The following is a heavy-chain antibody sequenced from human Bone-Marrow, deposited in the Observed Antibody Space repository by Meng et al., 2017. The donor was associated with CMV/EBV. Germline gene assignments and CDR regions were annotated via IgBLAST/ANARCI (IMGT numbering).Heavy chain of an antibody. CDR3: ARLSVEFWFDP. J-gene: IGHJ5*02. Sequence: SWKGSGYRFTSYWISWMRKRHGKGLEWMGRIDPSDSYTNYSPSFQGHVTISADKSISTAYLQWSSLKASDTAMYYCARLSVEFWFDPWGQGTLVTVSS. CDR2: IDPSDSYT. CDR1: GYRFTSYW. D-gene: IGHD3-10*01. V-gene: IGHV5-10-1*01.